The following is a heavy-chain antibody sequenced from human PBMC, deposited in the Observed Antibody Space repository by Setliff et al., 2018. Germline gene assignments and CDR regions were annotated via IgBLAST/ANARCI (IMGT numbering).Heavy chain of an antibody. CDR1: NYTFINYG. D-gene: IGHD2-8*01. Sequence: ASVKVSCKASNYTFINYGMSWVRQIPGHGLEWMGRISGSSGDASYAQKFQGRVIITLDTLTTTAYMELRSLRSDDTAVYYCARDSRIRFTKEEGGAYYYGMDVWGQGTTVTVSS. V-gene: IGHV1-18*01. CDR3: ARDSRIRFTKEEGGAYYYGMDV. J-gene: IGHJ6*02. CDR2: ISGSSGDA.